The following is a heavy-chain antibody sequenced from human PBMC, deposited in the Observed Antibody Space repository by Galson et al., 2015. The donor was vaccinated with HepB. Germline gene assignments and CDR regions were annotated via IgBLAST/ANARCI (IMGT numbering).Heavy chain of an antibody. Sequence: LRLSCAASGFIVSSNYMSWVRQAPGKGLEWVSVIYNNGDTYYADSVKGRFTISRDNSKNTVYLQMNSLRAEDTAMYYCARGYSKSWFSGLGYWGQGTLVTVSS. V-gene: IGHV3-53*01. D-gene: IGHD1-26*01. J-gene: IGHJ4*02. CDR1: GFIVSSNY. CDR2: IYNNGDT. CDR3: ARGYSKSWFSGLGY.